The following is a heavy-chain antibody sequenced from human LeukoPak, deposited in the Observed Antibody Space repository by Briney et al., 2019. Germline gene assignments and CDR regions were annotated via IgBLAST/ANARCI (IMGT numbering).Heavy chain of an antibody. D-gene: IGHD1-14*01. CDR3: ARVTPGGLQRALDI. Sequence: GGSLRLSCAASGFTFSDYYMSWIRQAPGKGLEWVSYISSSGSTIYYADSVKGRFTISRDNAKNSLYLQMNSLRAEDTAVYYCARVTPGGLQRALDIWGQGTMVTVSS. J-gene: IGHJ3*02. CDR1: GFTFSDYY. V-gene: IGHV3-11*01. CDR2: ISSSGSTI.